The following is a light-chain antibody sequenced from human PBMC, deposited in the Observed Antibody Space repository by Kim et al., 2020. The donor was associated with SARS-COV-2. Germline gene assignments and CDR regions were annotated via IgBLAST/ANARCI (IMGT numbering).Light chain of an antibody. Sequence: EIVMTQSPATLYVSPGERATLSCRASQSVSSNLAWYQQKPGQVPRLLIYGASTRATGIPARFSGSGSGTEFTLTISSLQSEDFAVYYCQQYNNWPPWTFGQGTKVDIK. CDR2: GAS. J-gene: IGKJ1*01. CDR3: QQYNNWPPWT. CDR1: QSVSSN. V-gene: IGKV3-15*01.